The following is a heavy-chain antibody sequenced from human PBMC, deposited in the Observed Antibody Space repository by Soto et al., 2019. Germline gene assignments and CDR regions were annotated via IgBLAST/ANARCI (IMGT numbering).Heavy chain of an antibody. CDR1: GGSISSGGYY. CDR3: ARGNYDYVWGSYRSDFIDY. CDR2: IYYSGST. D-gene: IGHD3-16*02. J-gene: IGHJ4*02. Sequence: PSETLSLTCTVSGGSISSGGYYWSWIRQPPGKGLEWIGYIYYSGSTNYNPSLKSRVTISVDTSKNQFSLKLSSVTAADTAVYYCARGNYDYVWGSYRSDFIDYWGQGTLVTVSS. V-gene: IGHV4-61*08.